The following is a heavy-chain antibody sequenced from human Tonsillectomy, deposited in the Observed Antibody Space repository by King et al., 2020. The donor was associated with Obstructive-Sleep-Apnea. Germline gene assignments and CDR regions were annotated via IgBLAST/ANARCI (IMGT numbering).Heavy chain of an antibody. CDR2: IYYSGVT. V-gene: IGHV4-31*03. D-gene: IGHD3-10*01. J-gene: IGHJ4*02. CDR1: GGSISSGGYY. CDR3: ARENYGSGSDY. Sequence: QLQESGPGLVKPSQTLSLTCTVSGGSISSGGYYWSWIRQHPGKGLEWIGYIYYSGVTYYNPPLKSRVTISVDTSKNPFSLKLSSVTAADTAVYYCARENYGSGSDYWGQGTLVTVSS.